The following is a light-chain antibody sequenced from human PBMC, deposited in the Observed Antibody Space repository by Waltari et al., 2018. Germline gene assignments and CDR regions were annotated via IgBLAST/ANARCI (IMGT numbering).Light chain of an antibody. CDR3: QQRSNWPPVT. Sequence: EVLLTQSPATLSLSPGERATLSCRSSQSINTYLAWYQLKSGQAPRLLIYEASNRATGIPARFSGSGSGTDFTLTISSLEPEDSAVYYYQQRSNWPPVTFGGGTKVEIK. J-gene: IGKJ4*01. CDR1: QSINTY. V-gene: IGKV3-11*01. CDR2: EAS.